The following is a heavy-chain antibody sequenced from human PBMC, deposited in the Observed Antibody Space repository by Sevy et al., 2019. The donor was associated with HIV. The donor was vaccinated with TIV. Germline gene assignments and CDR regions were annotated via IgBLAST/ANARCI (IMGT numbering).Heavy chain of an antibody. CDR3: ARDGGRYCSSTSCQYGMDV. J-gene: IGHJ6*02. Sequence: SETLSLTCTVSGGSISSYYWSWIRQPPGKGLEWIGYIYYSGSTNYNPSLKSRVTISVDTSKNQFSLKLSSVTAADTAVYYGARDGGRYCSSTSCQYGMDVWGQGTTVTVSS. V-gene: IGHV4-59*01. CDR2: IYYSGST. D-gene: IGHD2-2*01. CDR1: GGSISSYY.